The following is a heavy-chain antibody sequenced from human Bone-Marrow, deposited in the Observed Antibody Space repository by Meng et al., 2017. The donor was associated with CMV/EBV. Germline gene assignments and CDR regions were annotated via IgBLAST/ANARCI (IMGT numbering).Heavy chain of an antibody. D-gene: IGHD3-10*01. CDR3: ANGGSYYASRNPSGCDY. J-gene: IGHJ4*02. V-gene: IGHV3-30*02. CDR2: IRPDGGNK. Sequence: GESLKISCVASGFDFSNYDMHWVRQSPGKGLEWVALIRPDGGNKYYADSLKGRFTVSRDNSKSTLYLHMNSLRPEDTAVYYCANGGSYYASRNPSGCDYWGQGTLVTVSS. CDR1: GFDFSNYD.